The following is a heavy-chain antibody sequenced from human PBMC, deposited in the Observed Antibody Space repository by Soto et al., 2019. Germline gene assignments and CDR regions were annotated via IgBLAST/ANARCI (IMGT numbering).Heavy chain of an antibody. D-gene: IGHD3-10*01. Sequence: SETLSLTCIVSARSISSDGNYWNWIRQHPGKGLEWLGYIYYSGSTYYKPSLKSRVTISVDTSKNQFSLKLNSVTAADTAVYYCARARMVRGIIYYYGMDVWGQGTTLTVSS. CDR3: ARARMVRGIIYYYGMDV. CDR1: ARSISSDGNY. J-gene: IGHJ6*02. V-gene: IGHV4-31*03. CDR2: IYYSGST.